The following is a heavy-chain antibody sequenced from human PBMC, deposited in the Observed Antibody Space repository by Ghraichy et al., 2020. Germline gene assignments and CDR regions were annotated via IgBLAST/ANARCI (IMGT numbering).Heavy chain of an antibody. J-gene: IGHJ6*02. CDR3: ARGTAVGYYDSSGLGRINYYYGMDV. D-gene: IGHD3-22*01. CDR1: GDSVSSNSAA. V-gene: IGHV6-1*01. CDR2: TYYRSKWYN. Sequence: SQTLSLTCAISGDSVSSNSAAWNWIRQSPSRGLEWLGRTYYRSKWYNDYAVSVKSRITINPDTSKNQFSLQLNSVTPEDTAVYYCARGTAVGYYDSSGLGRINYYYGMDVWGQGTTVTVSS.